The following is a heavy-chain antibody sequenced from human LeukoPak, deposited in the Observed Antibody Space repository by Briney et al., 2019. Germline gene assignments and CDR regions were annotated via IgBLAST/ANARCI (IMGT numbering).Heavy chain of an antibody. CDR3: ARHISGYYNYYYYYYMDV. Sequence: SETLSLTRGVSGYSLSSGYYWGWTRQPPGKGREGIGSIYHSGSTYYNPSLKSRVTISVDTSKNQFSLQLSSVTAEDTAVYYCARHISGYYNYYYYYYMDVWGKGTTVTVSS. D-gene: IGHD3-22*01. CDR1: GYSLSSGYY. CDR2: IYHSGST. V-gene: IGHV4-38-2*01. J-gene: IGHJ6*03.